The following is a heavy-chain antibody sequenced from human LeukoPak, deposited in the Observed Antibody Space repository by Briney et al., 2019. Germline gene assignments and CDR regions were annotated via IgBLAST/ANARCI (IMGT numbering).Heavy chain of an antibody. Sequence: SETLSLTCTVSGGSISGYYWSWIRQAPGKGLELIGYIHDSGSTDYNPSLKSRVTISIDTSRNQFSLRVSSVTAADTAVYYCARGRWLQLPDYWGQGALVTVSS. D-gene: IGHD5-24*01. CDR3: ARGRWLQLPDY. CDR2: IHDSGST. J-gene: IGHJ4*02. CDR1: GGSISGYY. V-gene: IGHV4-59*01.